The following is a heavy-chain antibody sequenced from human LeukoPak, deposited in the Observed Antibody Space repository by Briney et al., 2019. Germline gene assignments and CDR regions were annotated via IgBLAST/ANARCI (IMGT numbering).Heavy chain of an antibody. CDR1: GFTFSSYG. CDR3: AKAGRRGRGGYGYGYTDY. D-gene: IGHD5-18*01. CDR2: IQYNGSNK. Sequence: GGSLRLSCAASGFTFSSYGMHWVRQAPGKGLEWVAFIQYNGSNKYDGDSVKGRFTISRDNSKNTLYLQMNSLRADDTAVYYCAKAGRRGRGGYGYGYTDYWGQGTLVTVSS. V-gene: IGHV3-30*02. J-gene: IGHJ4*02.